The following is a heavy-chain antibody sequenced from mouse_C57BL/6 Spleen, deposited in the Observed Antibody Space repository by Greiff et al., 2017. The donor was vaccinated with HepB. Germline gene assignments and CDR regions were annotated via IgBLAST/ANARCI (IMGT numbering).Heavy chain of an antibody. V-gene: IGHV10-3*01. CDR3: VRVDGSSSHGGYFDV. CDR1: GFTFNTYA. J-gene: IGHJ1*03. D-gene: IGHD1-1*01. Sequence: EVHLVESGGGLVQPKGSLKLSCAASGFTFNTYAMHWVRQAPGKGLEWVARIRSKSSNYATYYADSVKDRFTISRDDSQSMLYLQMNNLKTEDTAMYYCVRVDGSSSHGGYFDVWGTGTTVTVSS. CDR2: IRSKSSNYAT.